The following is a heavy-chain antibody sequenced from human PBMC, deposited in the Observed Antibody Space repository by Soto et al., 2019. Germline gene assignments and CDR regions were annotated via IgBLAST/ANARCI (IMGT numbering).Heavy chain of an antibody. CDR3: ARRDRYSSSWYFDY. Sequence: SETLSLTCTVSGGSISSYYWSWIRQPPGKGLEWIGYIYYSGSTNYNPSLKSRVTISVDTSKNQFSLKLSSVTAADTAVYYCARRDRYSSSWYFDYWGQGTLVTVSS. CDR1: GGSISSYY. V-gene: IGHV4-59*08. CDR2: IYYSGST. J-gene: IGHJ4*02. D-gene: IGHD6-13*01.